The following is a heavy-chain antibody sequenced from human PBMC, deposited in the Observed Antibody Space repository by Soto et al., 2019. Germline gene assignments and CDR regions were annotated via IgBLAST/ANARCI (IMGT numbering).Heavy chain of an antibody. CDR1: GYKFTNYW. V-gene: IGHV5-10-1*01. J-gene: IGHJ4*02. CDR3: AIVTAETAYHYFVS. CDR2: IDPSDSYI. D-gene: IGHD1-1*01. Sequence: GESLKISCKGSGYKFTNYWLSWVRQTPGKGLEWMGRIDPSDSYINYSPSFRGHVTISIDESISTAHLQWSSLKASDTATYYCAIVTAETAYHYFVSCGQGTLVTVSS.